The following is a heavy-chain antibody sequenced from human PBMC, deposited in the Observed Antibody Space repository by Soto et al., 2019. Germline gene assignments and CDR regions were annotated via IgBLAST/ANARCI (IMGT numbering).Heavy chain of an antibody. D-gene: IGHD3-22*01. Sequence: QITLKESGPTLVKPTQTLTLTCTFSGFSLSTSGVGVGWIRQPPGKALAWLALIYWDDDKRYSPSLKSRLTITKDTSKNQVVLTMTNMDPVDTATYYCAHRLNYYDSSGYRDAFDIWGQGTMVTVSS. CDR2: IYWDDDK. CDR1: GFSLSTSGVG. J-gene: IGHJ3*02. V-gene: IGHV2-5*02. CDR3: AHRLNYYDSSGYRDAFDI.